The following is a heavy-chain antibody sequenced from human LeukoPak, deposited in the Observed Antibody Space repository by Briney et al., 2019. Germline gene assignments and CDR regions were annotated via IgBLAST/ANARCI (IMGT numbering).Heavy chain of an antibody. J-gene: IGHJ3*02. V-gene: IGHV4-59*01. CDR1: GGSISSYY. CDR3: ARLVVVPAGDAFDI. CDR2: IYYSGST. Sequence: KPSETLSLTCTVSGGSISSYYWSWIRQPPGKGLECIGYIYYSGSTNYNPSLKSRVTISVDTSKNQFSLKLSSVTAADTAVYYCARLVVVPAGDAFDIWGQGTMVTVSS. D-gene: IGHD2-21*02.